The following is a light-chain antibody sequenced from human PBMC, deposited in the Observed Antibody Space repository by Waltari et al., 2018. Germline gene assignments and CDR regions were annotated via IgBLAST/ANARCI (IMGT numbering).Light chain of an antibody. J-gene: IGLJ2*01. Sequence: QSALTQPASVSGSPGQSITISCTGTRNHAGASNFFSWSQQHPGRAPHLMIYDFTERPSGISYRFSGSKSANTASLTISGLLPEDEAIYYCSSFTDTHTLLFGGGTTVTVL. V-gene: IGLV2-14*03. CDR3: SSFTDTHTLL. CDR2: DFT. CDR1: RNHAGASNF.